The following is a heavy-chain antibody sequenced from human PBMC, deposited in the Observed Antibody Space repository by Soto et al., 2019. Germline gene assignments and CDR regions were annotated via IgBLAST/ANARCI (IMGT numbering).Heavy chain of an antibody. Sequence: SETLSLTCAVYGGSFSGYYWCWIRQPPGKGLEWIGEINHSGSTNYNPTLKSRVPISVDTSKNQFSLKLSSVTAADTAVYYCARVEGGYDGHYYYYYGMDFWGQGTTVTVSS. CDR3: ARVEGGYDGHYYYYYGMDF. J-gene: IGHJ6*02. CDR2: INHSGST. V-gene: IGHV4-34*01. D-gene: IGHD5-12*01. CDR1: GGSFSGYY.